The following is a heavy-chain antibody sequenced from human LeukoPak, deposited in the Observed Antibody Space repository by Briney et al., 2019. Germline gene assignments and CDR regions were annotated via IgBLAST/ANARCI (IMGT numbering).Heavy chain of an antibody. CDR1: DGSLSSYY. D-gene: IGHD6-19*01. CDR3: ARVAAPIAVAGTGAFDI. J-gene: IGHJ3*02. Sequence: SETLSLTCTVSDGSLSSYYWSWIRQTPGKGLEWIGYIYYSRSAHYNPSLKSRVTISVDTSKNQFSLKVTSVTATDTAVYYCARVAAPIAVAGTGAFDIWGQGTLVTVSS. CDR2: IYYSRSA. V-gene: IGHV4-59*01.